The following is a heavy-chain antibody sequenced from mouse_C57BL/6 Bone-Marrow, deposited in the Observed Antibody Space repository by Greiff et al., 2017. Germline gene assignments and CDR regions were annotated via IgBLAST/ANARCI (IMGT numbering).Heavy chain of an antibody. Sequence: EVHLVESGGDLVKPGGSLKLSCAASGFTFSSYGMSWVRQTPDKRLEWVATISSGGSDPYYSDSVKGRFTISRGNAKNTLYLQMSSLKSEDTAMYDGARLGTTVERDVWGTGTTGTVSS. CDR2: ISSGGSDP. D-gene: IGHD1-1*01. J-gene: IGHJ1*03. V-gene: IGHV5-6*01. CDR1: GFTFSSYG. CDR3: ARLGTTVERDV.